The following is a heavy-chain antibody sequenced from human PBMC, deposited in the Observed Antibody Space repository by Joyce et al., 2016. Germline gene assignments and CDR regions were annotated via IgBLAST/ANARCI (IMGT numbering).Heavy chain of an antibody. J-gene: IGHJ4*02. CDR1: GGGFKNFA. V-gene: IGHV1-69*01. D-gene: IGHD2-21*02. CDR3: SIVTAFSELKYYFDY. CDR2: VIPILNTT. Sequence: QVHLVQSGAEVKKPGSSVKVSCRASGGGFKNFAINWLRQAPGQGPGWMGGVIPILNTTNYEQRFRGRLTITADESTATAYMDLSSLRFDDTAVYFCSIVTAFSELKYYFDYWGQGTLVTVAS.